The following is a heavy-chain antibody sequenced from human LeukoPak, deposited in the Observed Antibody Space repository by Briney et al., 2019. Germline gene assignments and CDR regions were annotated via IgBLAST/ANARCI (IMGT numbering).Heavy chain of an antibody. CDR1: GGSISSSRSY. V-gene: IGHV4-39*07. Sequence: PSETLSLTCSVSGGSISSSRSYWGWIRQTPGKGLEWVGSIYYNGDTYYNPSFKSRVSMSVDTAKNQISLILTSVTAADTAVYYCSREGYSCPNWFDTWGQGTLVTVSS. CDR2: IYYNGDT. CDR3: SREGYSCPNWFDT. J-gene: IGHJ5*02. D-gene: IGHD4-11*01.